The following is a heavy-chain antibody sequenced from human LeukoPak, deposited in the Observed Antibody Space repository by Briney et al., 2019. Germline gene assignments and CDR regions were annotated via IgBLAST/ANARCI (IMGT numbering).Heavy chain of an antibody. V-gene: IGHV3-30*02. CDR1: GFTFSSYG. D-gene: IGHD2-2*01. CDR3: AKDSRRYCSSTSCYRGFDY. J-gene: IGHJ4*02. CDR2: IRYDGSNK. Sequence: GRSPRLSCAASGFTFSSYGMHWVRQAPGKGLEWVAFIRYDGSNKYYADSVKGRFTISRDNSKNTLYLQMNSLRAEDTAVYYCAKDSRRYCSSTSCYRGFDYWGQGTLVTVSS.